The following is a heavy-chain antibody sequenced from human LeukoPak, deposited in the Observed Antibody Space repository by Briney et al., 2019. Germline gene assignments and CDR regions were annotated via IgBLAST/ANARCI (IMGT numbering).Heavy chain of an antibody. D-gene: IGHD3-3*01. Sequence: SETLSLTCTVSGGSISSSSYYWGWTRQPPGKGLEWIGSIYYSGSTYYNPSLKSRVTISVDTSKNQFSLKLSSVTDADTAVYYCARACVITYYDFWSGYKNWFDPWGQGTLVTVSS. V-gene: IGHV4-39*07. CDR2: IYYSGST. CDR3: ARACVITYYDFWSGYKNWFDP. CDR1: GGSISSSSYY. J-gene: IGHJ5*02.